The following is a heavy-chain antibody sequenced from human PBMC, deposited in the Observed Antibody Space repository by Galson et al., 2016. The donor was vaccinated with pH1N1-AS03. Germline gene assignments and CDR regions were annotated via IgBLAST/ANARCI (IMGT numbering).Heavy chain of an antibody. CDR3: ARDPRGPCSSATCATTYYFGMDV. CDR1: GYIFTDFY. Sequence: SVKVSCKASGYIFTDFYVHWVRQAPGQGLEWMGWINPKNGVTNYAQKFQAWVTTTGDTSISTAYMELHGLKSDDTAVHYCARDPRGPCSSATCATTYYFGMDVWGQGTTVIVSS. CDR2: INPKNGVT. D-gene: IGHD1-26*01. J-gene: IGHJ6*02. V-gene: IGHV1-2*04.